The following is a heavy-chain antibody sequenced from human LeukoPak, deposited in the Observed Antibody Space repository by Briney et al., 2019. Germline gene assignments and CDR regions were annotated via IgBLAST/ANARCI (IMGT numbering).Heavy chain of an antibody. D-gene: IGHD3-10*01. CDR2: ISGSGGST. J-gene: IGHJ4*02. V-gene: IGHV3-23*01. Sequence: GGSLRLSCAASGFTVSSNYMSWVRQAPGKGLEWVSAISGSGGSTYYADSVKGRFTISRDNSKNTLYLQMNSLTTEDTAVFYCARGSGRLGGRPDYWGQGTLVTVSS. CDR3: ARGSGRLGGRPDY. CDR1: GFTVSSNY.